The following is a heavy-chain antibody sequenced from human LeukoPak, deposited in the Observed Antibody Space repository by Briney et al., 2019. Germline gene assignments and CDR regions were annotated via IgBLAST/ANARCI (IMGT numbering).Heavy chain of an antibody. CDR2: INWNSGRM. J-gene: IGHJ6*03. D-gene: IGHD6-19*01. Sequence: GGSLRLSGAAAGLTFDDNAMNWVRQAPGKGLGWASPINWNSGRMEYADSVKGRFTISRDNAKNSLYLQMNSLRDEDTALYYCAKDGQRRAVSVVTYMDVWGKGTTVTVSS. CDR3: AKDGQRRAVSVVTYMDV. V-gene: IGHV3-9*01. CDR1: GLTFDDNA.